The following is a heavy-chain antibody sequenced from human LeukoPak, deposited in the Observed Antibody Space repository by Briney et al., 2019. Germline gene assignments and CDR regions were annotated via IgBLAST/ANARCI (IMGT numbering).Heavy chain of an antibody. V-gene: IGHV3-30*18. CDR2: ISYDGSNK. CDR3: AKDASYYYDSSGYYTNPAEDSDY. D-gene: IGHD3-22*01. Sequence: GGSLRLSCAASGFTFSSYGMPWVRQAPGKGLEWVAVISYDGSNKYYADSVKGRFTISRDNSKNTLYLQMNSLRAEDTAVYYCAKDASYYYDSSGYYTNPAEDSDYWGQGTLVTVSS. J-gene: IGHJ4*02. CDR1: GFTFSSYG.